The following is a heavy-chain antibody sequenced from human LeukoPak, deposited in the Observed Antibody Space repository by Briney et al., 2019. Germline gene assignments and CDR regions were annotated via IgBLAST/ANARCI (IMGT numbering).Heavy chain of an antibody. CDR3: ARRDCVGDCYSNWFDP. J-gene: IGHJ5*02. D-gene: IGHD2-21*02. V-gene: IGHV1-46*01. Sequence: ASVKVSCKASGYTFTNYFMHWVRQAPGQGLEWMGIINPRRDSTGYAQKFQGRITMTTDMSTRTVYMELSSLESEDTAVYYCARRDCVGDCYSNWFDPWGQGTLVTVYS. CDR1: GYTFTNYF. CDR2: INPRRDST.